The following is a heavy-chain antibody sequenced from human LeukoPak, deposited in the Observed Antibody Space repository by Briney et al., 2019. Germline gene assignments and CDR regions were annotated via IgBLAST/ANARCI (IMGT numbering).Heavy chain of an antibody. Sequence: GGSLRLSCAASGFTFSSYGMNWVRQAPGKGLEWVSSISSSSSYIYYADSVKGRFTISRDNAKNSVYLQMNSLRAEDTAVYYCARGGSSSPYYMDVWGKGTTVTVSS. D-gene: IGHD2-15*01. J-gene: IGHJ6*03. V-gene: IGHV3-21*01. CDR1: GFTFSSYG. CDR3: ARGGSSSPYYMDV. CDR2: ISSSSSYI.